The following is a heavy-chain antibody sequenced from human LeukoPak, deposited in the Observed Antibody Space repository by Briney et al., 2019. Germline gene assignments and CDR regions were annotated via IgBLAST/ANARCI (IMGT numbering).Heavy chain of an antibody. Sequence: GGSLRLSCAASGFTFSSYWMSWVRQAPGKGLEWVANIKQDGSEKYYVDSVKGRFTISRDNAKNSLYLQMNSLRAEDTAVYYCARDREVHYYYYYMDVWGKGTTVTVSS. J-gene: IGHJ6*03. CDR3: ARDREVHYYYYYMDV. V-gene: IGHV3-7*01. D-gene: IGHD1-26*01. CDR2: IKQDGSEK. CDR1: GFTFSSYW.